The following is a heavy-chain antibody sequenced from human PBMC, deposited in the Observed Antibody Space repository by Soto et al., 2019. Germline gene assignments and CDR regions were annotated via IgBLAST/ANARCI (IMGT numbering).Heavy chain of an antibody. V-gene: IGHV4-34*01. D-gene: IGHD6-19*01. J-gene: IGHJ3*02. CDR2: IKHSGSS. CDR3: ARGGSSDWQVALDI. Sequence: PSETLSLTCAVYAGSFSHYYWNWIRQSPGKGLEWIGKIKHSGSSNYNPSLRSRVPISVDMSKNQFSLRLTSVTAAGTAVYYCARGGSSDWQVALDIWGQGTMVTVSS. CDR1: AGSFSHYY.